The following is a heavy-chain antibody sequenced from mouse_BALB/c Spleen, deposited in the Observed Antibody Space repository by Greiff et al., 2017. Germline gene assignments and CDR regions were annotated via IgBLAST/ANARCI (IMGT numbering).Heavy chain of an antibody. CDR1: GFNIKDTY. V-gene: IGHV14-3*02. CDR2: IDPANGNT. J-gene: IGHJ4*01. CDR3: ARDYYGSSYVGAMDY. Sequence: VQLQQSGAELVKPGASVKLSCTASGFNIKDTYMHWVQQRPEQGLEWIGRIDPANGNTKYDPKFQGKATITADTSSNTAYLQLSSLTSEDTAVYYCARDYYGSSYVGAMDYWGQGTSVTVSS. D-gene: IGHD1-1*01.